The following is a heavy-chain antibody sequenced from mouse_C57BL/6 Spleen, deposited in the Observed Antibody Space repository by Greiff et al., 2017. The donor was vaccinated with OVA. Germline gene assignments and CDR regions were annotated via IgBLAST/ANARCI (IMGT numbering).Heavy chain of an antibody. J-gene: IGHJ4*01. CDR1: GYTFTDYE. Sequence: QVQLQQSGAELVRPGASVTLSCKASGYTFTDYEMHWVKQTPVHGLEWIGAIDPETGGTAYNQKFKGKAILTADKSSSTAYMELRSVTSEDSAVYYCTNYEYDVRAMDYWGQGTSVTVSS. V-gene: IGHV1-15*01. D-gene: IGHD2-4*01. CDR3: TNYEYDVRAMDY. CDR2: IDPETGGT.